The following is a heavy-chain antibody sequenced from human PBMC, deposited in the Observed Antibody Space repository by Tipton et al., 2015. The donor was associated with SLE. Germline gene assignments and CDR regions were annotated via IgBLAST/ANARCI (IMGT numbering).Heavy chain of an antibody. CDR3: ARQMGLLWFGESNWFDP. J-gene: IGHJ5*02. CDR1: DYSISSGYY. D-gene: IGHD3-10*01. Sequence: TLSLTCAVSDYSISSGYYWGWIRQSPGKGLEWIGSIYHSGNTFYNPSLRGRVTVSVDTSKNQFSLKLNSVTAADTAVYYCARQMGLLWFGESNWFDPWGQGILVTVSS. CDR2: IYHSGNT. V-gene: IGHV4-38-2*01.